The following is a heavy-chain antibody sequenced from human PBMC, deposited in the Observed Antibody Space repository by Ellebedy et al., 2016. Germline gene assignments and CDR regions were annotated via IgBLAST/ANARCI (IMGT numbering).Heavy chain of an antibody. CDR2: IDWDDDE. CDR1: GFSLTTDGMR. D-gene: IGHD2/OR15-2a*01. Sequence: SGPTLVXPTPTLTLTCTFSGFSLTTDGMRVSWIRQPPGRALEWLARIDWDDDEFYSTSLKTSVTISKDTSRNQVVLTMTNMDPVDTATYYCARIPIGTTLYDYWGQGTLVTVSS. J-gene: IGHJ4*02. CDR3: ARIPIGTTLYDY. V-gene: IGHV2-70*04.